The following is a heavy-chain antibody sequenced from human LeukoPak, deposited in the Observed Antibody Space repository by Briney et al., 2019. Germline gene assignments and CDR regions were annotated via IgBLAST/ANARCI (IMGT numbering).Heavy chain of an antibody. V-gene: IGHV4-4*07. CDR2: IYTSGST. CDR3: ARESPSRGYDSSGFRALSGPFDY. CDR1: GGSISSYY. J-gene: IGHJ4*02. Sequence: SETLSLTCTVSGGSISSYYWSWIRQPAGKGLEWIGRIYTSGSTNYNPSLKSRVTMSVDTSKNQFSLKLSSVTAADTAVYYCARESPSRGYDSSGFRALSGPFDYWGQGTLVTVSS. D-gene: IGHD3-22*01.